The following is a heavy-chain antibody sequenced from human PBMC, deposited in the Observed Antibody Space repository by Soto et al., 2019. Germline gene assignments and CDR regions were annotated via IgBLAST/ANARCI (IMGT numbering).Heavy chain of an antibody. CDR3: TRERWDYGDPKWYSDL. J-gene: IGHJ2*01. CDR2: IRSKPYGKTT. Sequence: GXSLTLSRSTYGFTFGDCGPTQFRQAPVNRLAWVGLIRSKPYGKTTEYAASATDRFTISRDDSKRIAYLQMNSLKADDTAVYYCTRERWDYGDPKWYSDLWCRGTLVTVSA. D-gene: IGHD4-17*01. CDR1: GFTFGDCG. V-gene: IGHV3-49*03.